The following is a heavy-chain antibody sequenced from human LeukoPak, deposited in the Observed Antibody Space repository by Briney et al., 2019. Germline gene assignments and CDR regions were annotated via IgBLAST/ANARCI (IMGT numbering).Heavy chain of an antibody. V-gene: IGHV4-59*01. Sequence: PSETLSLTCTVSGGSISSYYWSWIRQPPGKGLEWIRYIYYSGSTNYNPSLKSRVTISVDTSKNQFSLKLSSVTAADTAVYYCARVAPYGVVAFDIWGQGTMVTVSS. CDR3: ARVAPYGVVAFDI. CDR2: IYYSGST. CDR1: GGSISSYY. J-gene: IGHJ3*02. D-gene: IGHD3-3*01.